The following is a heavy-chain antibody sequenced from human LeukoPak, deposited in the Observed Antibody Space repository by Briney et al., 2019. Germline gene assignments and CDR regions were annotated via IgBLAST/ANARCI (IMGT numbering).Heavy chain of an antibody. V-gene: IGHV1-18*01. CDR3: ARDPSNISGNYAYLDS. Sequence: ASVKVSCKASGYTFTNHGISWVRQAPGQGLEWMGWISAYNGDTKYAQKIQGRVTMTTDASTSTAYMELRSLRSDDTAVYYCARDPSNISGNYAYLDSWGQGTLVTVSS. CDR1: GYTFTNHG. D-gene: IGHD6-19*01. CDR2: ISAYNGDT. J-gene: IGHJ4*02.